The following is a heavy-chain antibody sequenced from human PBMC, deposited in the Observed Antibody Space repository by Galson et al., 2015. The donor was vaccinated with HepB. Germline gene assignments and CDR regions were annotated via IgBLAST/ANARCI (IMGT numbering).Heavy chain of an antibody. CDR1: GGSVSSRNW. D-gene: IGHD4-17*01. V-gene: IGHV4-4*02. CDR3: ARVGYMVTTTRSLHIDYFDY. Sequence: SETLSLTCTVSGGSVSSRNWWSWVRQSPEKGLEWIGEVHHSENTRYNPSLNSRVTISVDKSKNQFSLKMNSLTAADTAVYFCARVGYMVTTTRSLHIDYFDYWGQGILVAVSS. CDR2: VHHSENT. J-gene: IGHJ4*02.